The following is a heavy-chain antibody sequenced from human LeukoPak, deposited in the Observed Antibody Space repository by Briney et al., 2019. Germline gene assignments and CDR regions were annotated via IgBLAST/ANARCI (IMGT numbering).Heavy chain of an antibody. CDR1: GGSISSYY. V-gene: IGHV4-59*01. D-gene: IGHD3-10*01. Sequence: SETLSLTCTVSGGSISSYYWSWIRQPPGKGLEWIGYFYYSGSANYNPSLKRRVTISGDTSKNQFSLKLNSVTAADTAVYYCATSRGVLTPFDYWGQGTLVTVSS. J-gene: IGHJ4*02. CDR3: ATSRGVLTPFDY. CDR2: FYYSGSA.